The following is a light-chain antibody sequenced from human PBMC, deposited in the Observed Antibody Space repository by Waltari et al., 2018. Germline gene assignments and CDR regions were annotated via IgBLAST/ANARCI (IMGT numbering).Light chain of an antibody. CDR1: SSDVGGYNS. J-gene: IGLJ2*01. V-gene: IGLV2-11*01. CDR3: CSYAGSYTFE. CDR2: DVS. Sequence: QSALTQPRSVSGSPGQSVTTPCTGTSSDVGGYNSVSWYQQHPGKAPKLMIYDVSKRPSGVPDRFSGSKSGNTASLTISGLQAEDEADYYCCSYAGSYTFEFGGGTKLTVL.